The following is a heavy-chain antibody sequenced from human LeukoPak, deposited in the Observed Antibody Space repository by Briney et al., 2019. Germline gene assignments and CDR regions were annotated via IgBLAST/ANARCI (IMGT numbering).Heavy chain of an antibody. CDR2: INHSGST. CDR3: ARGGVTIFGVVINEEYYFDY. CDR1: GGSFSGYY. J-gene: IGHJ4*02. V-gene: IGHV4-34*01. Sequence: SETLSLTCAVYGGSFSGYYWSWIRQPPGKGLEWIGEINHSGSTNYNPSLMSRVAMLVDTSKNQFSLNLRSVTAADTAVYYCARGGVTIFGVVINEEYYFDYWGQGTLVTVSS. D-gene: IGHD3-3*01.